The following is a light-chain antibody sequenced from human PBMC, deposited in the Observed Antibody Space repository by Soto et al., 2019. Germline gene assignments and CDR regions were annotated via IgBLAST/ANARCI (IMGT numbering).Light chain of an antibody. Sequence: QSVLTQPASVSGSPGQSITISCTGTSSDVGGYDYVSWYQQCPGKAPKLIIYEVSYRPSGVSNRFSGSKSGNTASLTISGLRAEDEADYYCSSFRSSSTLPYVFGTGTQLTVL. CDR3: SSFRSSSTLPYV. CDR1: SSDVGGYDY. V-gene: IGLV2-14*01. J-gene: IGLJ1*01. CDR2: EVS.